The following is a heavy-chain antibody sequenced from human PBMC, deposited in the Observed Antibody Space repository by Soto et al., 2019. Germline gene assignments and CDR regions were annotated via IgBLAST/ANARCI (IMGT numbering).Heavy chain of an antibody. D-gene: IGHD3-3*01. J-gene: IGHJ4*02. Sequence: ASVKVSCKASGYTFTDSHIHWVRQAAGQGLEWMGWINPDTGDRNYAQRFQGRLTLTRDTSITTAYMALTRLTSYDTAVYFCARAYDLVVDSWGQGTLVTVSS. CDR1: GYTFTDSH. CDR3: ARAYDLVVDS. CDR2: INPDTGDR. V-gene: IGHV1-2*02.